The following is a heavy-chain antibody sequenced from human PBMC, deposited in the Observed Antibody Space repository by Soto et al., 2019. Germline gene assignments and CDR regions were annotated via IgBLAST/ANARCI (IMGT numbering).Heavy chain of an antibody. D-gene: IGHD3-3*01. CDR3: ARFSITIFGVVSASLEP. J-gene: IGHJ5*02. V-gene: IGHV4-61*01. Sequence: QVQLQESGPGLVKPSETLSLTCTVSGGSVSSGSYYWSWIRQPPGKGLEWIGYIYYSGSTNYNPPLKTRVTISVATSKNQFSLKLRSVTAADTAVYYCARFSITIFGVVSASLEPWGQGTLVTVSS. CDR2: IYYSGST. CDR1: GGSVSSGSYY.